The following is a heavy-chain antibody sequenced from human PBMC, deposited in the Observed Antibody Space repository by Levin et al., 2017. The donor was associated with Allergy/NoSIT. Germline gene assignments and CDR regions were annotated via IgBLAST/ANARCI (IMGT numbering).Heavy chain of an antibody. J-gene: IGHJ6*03. CDR1: GYTFIGYY. D-gene: IGHD3-10*01. V-gene: IGHV1-2*02. CDR3: VRDLYGSGTYYYMDV. Sequence: ASVKVSCKASGYTFIGYYMHWVRQAPGQGLEWMGWINPNSGGTSYAQKFQGRVTMTRDTSINTAFMELSRLKSDDTAVYYCVRDLYGSGTYYYMDVWGKGTTVTVSS. CDR2: INPNSGGT.